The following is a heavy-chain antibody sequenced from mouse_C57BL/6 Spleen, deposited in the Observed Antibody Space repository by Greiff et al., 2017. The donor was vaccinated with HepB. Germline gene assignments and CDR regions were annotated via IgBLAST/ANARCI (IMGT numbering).Heavy chain of an antibody. CDR3: AIYYDDDGDAMDD. Sequence: QVQLQQPGAELVKPGASVKMSCKASGYTFTSYWITWVKQRPGQGLEWIGEIYPGSGSTNYNEKFKSKATLTVDTSSSTAYMQLSSLTSEDSAVYYCAIYYDDDGDAMDDWGQGTSVTVSS. D-gene: IGHD2-4*01. CDR1: GYTFTSYW. V-gene: IGHV1-55*01. CDR2: IYPGSGST. J-gene: IGHJ4*01.